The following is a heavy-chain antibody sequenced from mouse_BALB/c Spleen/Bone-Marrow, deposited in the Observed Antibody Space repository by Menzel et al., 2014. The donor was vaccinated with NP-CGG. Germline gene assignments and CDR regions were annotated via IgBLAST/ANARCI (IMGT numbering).Heavy chain of an antibody. Sequence: VKLMESGAELVKPGASVKLSCKASGYTFTSYYMCWVKQRPGQGLEWIGEINPSNGGTNFNEKFKSKATLTADKSSSTAYMSLSSLTSEDSAVYYCTRSRRAMDHWGQGTSVTVSS. CDR1: GYTFTSYY. D-gene: IGHD2-12*01. J-gene: IGHJ4*01. CDR2: INPSNGGT. V-gene: IGHV1S81*02. CDR3: TRSRRAMDH.